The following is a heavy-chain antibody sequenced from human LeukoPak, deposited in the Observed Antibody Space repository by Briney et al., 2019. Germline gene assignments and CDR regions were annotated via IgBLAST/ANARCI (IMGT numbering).Heavy chain of an antibody. CDR3: ARDLGYYDILTGYPGYYFDY. CDR2: INPNSGGT. CDR1: GYTFTGYY. D-gene: IGHD3-9*01. J-gene: IGHJ4*02. V-gene: IGHV1-2*02. Sequence: ASVKVSCKASGYTFTGYYMHWVRQAPGQGLEWMGWINPNSGGTNYAQKFQGRVTMTRDTSISTAYMELSRLRSDDTAVYYCARDLGYYDILTGYPGYYFDYWGQGTLVTVSS.